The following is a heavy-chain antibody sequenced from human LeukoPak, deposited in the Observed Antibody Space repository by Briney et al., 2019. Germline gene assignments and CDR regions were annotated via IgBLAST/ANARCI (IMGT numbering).Heavy chain of an antibody. V-gene: IGHV3-7*01. CDR1: GFTFSNYW. CDR3: ARNPVKVFPAVY. CDR2: IDQDGSVK. J-gene: IGHJ4*02. D-gene: IGHD2-2*01. Sequence: QSGGSLRLSCAASGFTFSNYWMSWVRQAPGKGLEWVANIDQDGSVKYYLDSVKGRFTISRDNAKNSLSLQMNNLRAEDTAVYYCARNPVKVFPAVYWGQGTLVTVSS.